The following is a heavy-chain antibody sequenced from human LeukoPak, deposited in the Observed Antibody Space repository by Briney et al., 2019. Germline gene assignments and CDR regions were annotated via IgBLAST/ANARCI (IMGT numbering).Heavy chain of an antibody. CDR2: ISSSSSYI. Sequence: GGSLRLSCAASGFTFSSYSMNWVRQAPGKGLEWVSSISSSSSYIYYAASVKGRFTISRDNSKNTLYLQMNSLRAEDTAVYYCAKVAFYDYGRDAFDIWGQGTMVTVSS. D-gene: IGHD4-17*01. CDR3: AKVAFYDYGRDAFDI. V-gene: IGHV3-21*04. J-gene: IGHJ3*02. CDR1: GFTFSSYS.